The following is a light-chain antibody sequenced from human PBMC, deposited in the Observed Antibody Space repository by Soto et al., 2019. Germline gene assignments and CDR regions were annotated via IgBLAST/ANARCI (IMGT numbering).Light chain of an antibody. Sequence: DIQMTQSPSSLSASVGDIVTITCRASLGVSAYLLWYQQTQGRAPKLLIYSASNLVSGVPSRFSGSVSWTNFTLTISSLQPEDFATYYCQQSYRTPHTFGQGTKLETK. CDR1: LGVSAY. J-gene: IGKJ2*01. CDR3: QQSYRTPHT. CDR2: SAS. V-gene: IGKV1-39*01.